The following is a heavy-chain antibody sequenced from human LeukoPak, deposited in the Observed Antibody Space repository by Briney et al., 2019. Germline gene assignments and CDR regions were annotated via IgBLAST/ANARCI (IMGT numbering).Heavy chain of an antibody. Sequence: ASVKVSCKASGYTFTSYDINWVRQATGQGLEWMGWMNPNSGNTGYAQKFQGRVTMTRNTSISTAYTELSSLRSEDTAVYYCARPGYYYYYMDVWGKRTTVTVSS. J-gene: IGHJ6*03. CDR1: GYTFTSYD. V-gene: IGHV1-8*01. CDR2: MNPNSGNT. CDR3: ARPGYYYYYMDV.